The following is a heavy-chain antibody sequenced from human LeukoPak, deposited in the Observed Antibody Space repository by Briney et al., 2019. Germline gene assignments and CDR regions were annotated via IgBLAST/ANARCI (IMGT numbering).Heavy chain of an antibody. J-gene: IGHJ4*02. V-gene: IGHV4-30-2*01. CDR3: ASYFYGSGSYYFDY. Sequence: SQTLSLTCAVSGGSISSGGYPWSWIRQPPGKGLEWIGYIYHSGSTYYNPSLKSRVTISVDRSKNQFSLKLSSVTAADTAVYYCASYFYGSGSYYFDYWGQGTLVTVSS. CDR1: GGSISSGGYP. D-gene: IGHD3-10*01. CDR2: IYHSGST.